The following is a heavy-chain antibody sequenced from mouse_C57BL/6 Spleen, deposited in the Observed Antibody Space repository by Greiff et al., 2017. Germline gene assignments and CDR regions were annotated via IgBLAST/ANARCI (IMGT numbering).Heavy chain of an antibody. D-gene: IGHD1-1*01. V-gene: IGHV1-39*01. J-gene: IGHJ4*01. CDR3: ARRYYYGSSLHAMDY. CDR1: GYSFTDYN. CDR2: INPNYGTT. Sequence: VQLQQSGPELVKPGASVKISCKASGYSFTDYNMNWVKQSNGKSLEWIGVINPNYGTTSYNQKFKGKATLTVDQSSSTAFMQLNSLTSEDSAVYYCARRYYYGSSLHAMDYWGQGTSVTVSS.